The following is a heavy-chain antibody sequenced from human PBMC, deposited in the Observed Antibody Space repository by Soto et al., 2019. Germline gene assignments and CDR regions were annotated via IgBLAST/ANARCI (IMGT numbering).Heavy chain of an antibody. CDR1: GYSFTSYW. CDR2: IDPSDSYT. CDR3: ASIRVYDYGDYGWFGP. D-gene: IGHD4-17*01. Sequence: GESLKISCKGSGYSFTSYWISWVRQMPGKGLEWMGRIDPSDSYTNYSPSFQGHVTISADKSISTAYLQWSSLKASDTAMYYCASIRVYDYGDYGWFGPWGQGTLVTVSS. J-gene: IGHJ5*02. V-gene: IGHV5-10-1*01.